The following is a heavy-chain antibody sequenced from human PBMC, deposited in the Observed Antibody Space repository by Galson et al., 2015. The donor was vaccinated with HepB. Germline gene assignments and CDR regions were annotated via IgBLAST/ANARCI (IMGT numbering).Heavy chain of an antibody. CDR2: IDPSNSNT. V-gene: IGHV5-10-1*01. CDR3: ARGGWNDRGYFDN. Sequence: QSGAEVKKPGESLRISCKDSGYSFTSYWISWVRQMPGKGLEWMGMIDPSNSNTQYSPSFQGHITVSAYKSITTAYLQWSSLKASDTARYYCARGGWNDRGYFDNWGQGTLVTVSS. J-gene: IGHJ4*02. D-gene: IGHD1-1*01. CDR1: GYSFTSYW.